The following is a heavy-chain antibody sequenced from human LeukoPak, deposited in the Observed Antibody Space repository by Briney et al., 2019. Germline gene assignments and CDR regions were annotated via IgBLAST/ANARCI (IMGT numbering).Heavy chain of an antibody. CDR3: ARRNDFHI. J-gene: IGHJ3*02. Sequence: PSETLSLTCTVSGGSIKGYHWSWIRQPPGKGLEWIGYIYSNEATEYKPSLKSRVTISADTSKNQFSLKLTSVSAADTAIYYCARRNDFHIWGQGTMVTVSS. CDR2: IYSNEAT. V-gene: IGHV4-4*08. CDR1: GGSIKGYH.